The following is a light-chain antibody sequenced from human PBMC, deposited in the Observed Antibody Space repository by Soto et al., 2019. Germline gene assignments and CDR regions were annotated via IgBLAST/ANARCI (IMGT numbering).Light chain of an antibody. V-gene: IGLV2-14*01. CDR1: ISDLGTYHF. CDR2: EVS. CDR3: SSYTTSSTRV. J-gene: IGLJ1*01. Sequence: QSALTQPASVYGSPGQSITISCTGTISDLGTYHFVSWYQQHPDKAPKLIIYEVSNRPSGVSNRFSGSKSGNTASLTISGLQAEDEAHYYCSSYTTSSTRVFGTGTKLTVL.